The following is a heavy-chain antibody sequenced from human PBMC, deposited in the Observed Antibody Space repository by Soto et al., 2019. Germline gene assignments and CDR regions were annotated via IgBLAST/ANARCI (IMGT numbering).Heavy chain of an antibody. V-gene: IGHV1-8*01. J-gene: IGHJ3*02. Sequence: ASVKVSCKASGYTFTSYDINWVRQATGQGLEWMGWMNPNSGNTGYAQKFQDRVTMTRNTSISTAYMELSSLRSEDTAVYYCARKGIVVVPADDAFDIWGQGTMVTVSS. CDR2: MNPNSGNT. CDR3: ARKGIVVVPADDAFDI. D-gene: IGHD2-2*01. CDR1: GYTFTSYD.